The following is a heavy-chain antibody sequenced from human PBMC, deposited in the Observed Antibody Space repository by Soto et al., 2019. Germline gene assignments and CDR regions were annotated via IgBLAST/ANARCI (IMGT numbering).Heavy chain of an antibody. V-gene: IGHV4-59*01. D-gene: IGHD5-12*01. J-gene: IGHJ3*02. CDR3: ARGRPRDGYNSGHSDFDI. Sequence: SQPMCLTCTVSGGYISSDDWSWIRKSQGKGLEWIGYIYSRGNTNYNPSLKSRVTILVDTSKTQFSLNLSSVTAADTAVYYCARGRPRDGYNSGHSDFDIWGQGTIVTVSS. CDR1: GGYISSDD. CDR2: IYSRGNT.